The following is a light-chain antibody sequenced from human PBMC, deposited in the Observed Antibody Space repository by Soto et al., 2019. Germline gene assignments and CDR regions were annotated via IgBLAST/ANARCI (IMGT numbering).Light chain of an antibody. V-gene: IGKV3-20*01. Sequence: EIVLTQSPGTLSLSPGEGATLSCRASQSVSSSYLAWYQQKPDQAPRLLIYGASSRATGIPDRFSGSGSGTDFTLTISRLEPEDFAVYYCQQYGSSRTFGQGTKVDIK. CDR1: QSVSSSY. CDR2: GAS. J-gene: IGKJ1*01. CDR3: QQYGSSRT.